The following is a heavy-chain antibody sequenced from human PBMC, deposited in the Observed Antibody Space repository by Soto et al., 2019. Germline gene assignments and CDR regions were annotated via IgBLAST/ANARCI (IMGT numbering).Heavy chain of an antibody. J-gene: IGHJ6*02. CDR2: IYPGDSDT. CDR1: LESFTSYC. Sequence: GELMRVPSNGALESFTSYCICCLMKMKGKGLEWMGIIYPGDSDTRYSPSFQGQVTISADKSISTAYLQWSSLKASDTAMDYCARLGPHRGVSGMDGWGHGTTVPVSS. V-gene: IGHV5-51*01. CDR3: ARLGPHRGVSGMDG. D-gene: IGHD6-13*01.